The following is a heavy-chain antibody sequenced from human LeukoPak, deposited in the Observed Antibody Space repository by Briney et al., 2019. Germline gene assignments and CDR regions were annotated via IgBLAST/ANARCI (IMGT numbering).Heavy chain of an antibody. CDR3: ARAFGGVIDPLYFDY. D-gene: IGHD3-16*02. CDR2: IYHSGST. V-gene: IGHV4-30-2*01. CDR1: GGSISSGGYS. J-gene: IGHJ4*02. Sequence: SETLSLTCAVSGGSISSGGYSWSWIRQPPGKGLEWIGYIYHSGSTYYNPSLKSRVTISVDRSKNQFSLKLSSVTAADTAVYYCARAFGGVIDPLYFDYWGQGTLVTVSS.